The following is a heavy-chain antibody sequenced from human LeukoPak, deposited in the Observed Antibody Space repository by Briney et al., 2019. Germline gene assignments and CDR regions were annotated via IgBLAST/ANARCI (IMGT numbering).Heavy chain of an antibody. CDR2: IIPIFGTA. D-gene: IGHD4-23*01. J-gene: IGHJ6*02. V-gene: IGHV1-69*05. CDR1: GGTFSSYA. Sequence: SVKVSCKASGGTFSSYAISWVRQAPGQGLEWMGGIIPIFGTANYAQKFQGRVTITTDESTSTAYMELSSLRSEDTAVYYCARDEDGGNSWYYYGMDVWGQGTTVTVSS. CDR3: ARDEDGGNSWYYYGMDV.